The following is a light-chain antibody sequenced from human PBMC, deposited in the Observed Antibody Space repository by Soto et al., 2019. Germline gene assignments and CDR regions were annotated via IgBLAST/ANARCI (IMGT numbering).Light chain of an antibody. Sequence: QSVLTQPASVSGSPGQSITISCTGTSTDVGGYKYVSWYQQHPGKAPKFMIYDVTSRPSGISNRFSGSKSGNTAFLIISGLQAEDEADYCCHSYTSSDTYVFGTGTKVTVL. CDR3: HSYTSSDTYV. CDR2: DVT. J-gene: IGLJ1*01. CDR1: STDVGGYKY. V-gene: IGLV2-14*01.